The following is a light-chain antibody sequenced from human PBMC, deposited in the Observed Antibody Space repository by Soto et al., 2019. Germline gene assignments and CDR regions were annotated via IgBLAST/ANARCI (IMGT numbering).Light chain of an antibody. V-gene: IGLV3-21*04. CDR2: FDR. J-gene: IGLJ3*02. Sequence: SYELTQPPSVSVAPGKTARITCGGNNIGSKGVHWYQQKPGQAPVLVIYFDRERPSGIPERFTGSNSGNTATLTISRVEAGHEADFYCQVWDSKGVFGGGTKLTVL. CDR3: QVWDSKGV. CDR1: NIGSKG.